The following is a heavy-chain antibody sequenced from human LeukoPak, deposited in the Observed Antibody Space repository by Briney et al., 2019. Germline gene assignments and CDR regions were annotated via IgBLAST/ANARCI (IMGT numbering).Heavy chain of an antibody. CDR3: AKFGYGDYGYFDY. V-gene: IGHV3-53*01. CDR1: GFTVSSNY. J-gene: IGHJ4*02. Sequence: GGSLRLSCAPSGFTVSSNYMSWVRQAPGKGLEWVSTLNSRGSTYYAESVKGRFTISRHDSKNTLYLQMNSLRAEDTALFYCAKFGYGDYGYFDYWGQGTLVTVSS. CDR2: LNSRGST. D-gene: IGHD4-17*01.